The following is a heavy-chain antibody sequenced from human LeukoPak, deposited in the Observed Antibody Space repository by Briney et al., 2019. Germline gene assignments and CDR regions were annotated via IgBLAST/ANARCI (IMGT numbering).Heavy chain of an antibody. CDR3: ATYNVKPAGMASVWFDP. V-gene: IGHV1-2*02. CDR1: GYTFTDYY. J-gene: IGHJ5*02. D-gene: IGHD1-1*01. CDR2: MNPNSGGT. Sequence: ASVKVSCKASGYTFTDYYMHWVRQAPGQGLEWMGWMNPNSGGTNYAQKFQGRVTMTRDTSISTAYMELSRLRSDDTAVYYCATYNVKPAGMASVWFDPWGQGTLVTVSS.